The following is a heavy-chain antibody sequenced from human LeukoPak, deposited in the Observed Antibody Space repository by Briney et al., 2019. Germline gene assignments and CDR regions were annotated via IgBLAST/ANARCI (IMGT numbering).Heavy chain of an antibody. CDR1: GGSISSAGYY. CDR2: IYYSGST. Sequence: SQTLSLTCTVSGGSISSAGYYWSWIRQHSGKGLEWIGYIYYSGSTYYSPSLKSRVTISVDTSKNQFSLRLSSVTAADTAVYFCARSPGGELDYWGQGSLVTVSS. J-gene: IGHJ4*02. D-gene: IGHD2-8*02. V-gene: IGHV4-31*03. CDR3: ARSPGGELDY.